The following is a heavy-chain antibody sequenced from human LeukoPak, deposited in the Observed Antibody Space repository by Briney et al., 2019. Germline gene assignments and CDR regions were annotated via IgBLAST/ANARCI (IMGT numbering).Heavy chain of an antibody. Sequence: PGGSLRLSCAASGFTFSSYWMHWVRQAPGKGLVWVSRINSDGSSTSYADSVKGRFTISRDNAKNTLYLQMNSLRAEDTAVYYCAREGYSSSPGAFDIWGQGTMVTVSS. CDR3: AREGYSSSPGAFDI. J-gene: IGHJ3*02. D-gene: IGHD6-6*01. CDR2: INSDGSST. V-gene: IGHV3-74*01. CDR1: GFTFSSYW.